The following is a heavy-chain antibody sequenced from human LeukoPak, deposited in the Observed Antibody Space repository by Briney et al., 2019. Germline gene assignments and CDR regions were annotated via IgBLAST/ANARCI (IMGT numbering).Heavy chain of an antibody. CDR2: INPNSGGT. D-gene: IGHD3-10*01. V-gene: IGHV1-2*02. CDR3: ARGPYYYGSGSYDY. J-gene: IGHJ4*02. CDR1: GYTFTGYY. Sequence: ASVKVSCKASGYTFTGYYMHCVRQAPGQGLEWMGGINPNSGGTKYAQKFHGRVTMTRDTSISTAYMELSRLRSDDTAVYYCARGPYYYGSGSYDYWGQGTLVTVSS.